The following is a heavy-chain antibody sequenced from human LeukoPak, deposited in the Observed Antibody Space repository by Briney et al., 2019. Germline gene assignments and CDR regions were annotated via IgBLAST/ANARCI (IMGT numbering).Heavy chain of an antibody. J-gene: IGHJ4*02. Sequence: GSLRLSCAASGFAFTNYWMHWVRQAPGMGLVWVSRLPPDELGIIYADSVKGRFTVSRDNAKNTVYLQMNNLRVDDTAMYYCVGTIASRGSEYWGQGALVTVSS. D-gene: IGHD6-6*01. CDR1: GFAFTNYW. CDR3: VGTIASRGSEY. CDR2: LPPDELGI. V-gene: IGHV3-74*01.